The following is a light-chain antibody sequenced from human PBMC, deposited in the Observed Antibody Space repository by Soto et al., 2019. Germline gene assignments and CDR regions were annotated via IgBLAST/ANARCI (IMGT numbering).Light chain of an antibody. CDR3: QQHGSSLFT. Sequence: EIVLTQSPGTLSLSPGERATLSCRASQSVSSSYLAWYQQKPGQAPRLLIYGASSRATGIPDRFSGSGSGTDFTLTISRLEPEDFAVYYCQQHGSSLFTFGGGTKVEIK. V-gene: IGKV3-20*01. CDR2: GAS. CDR1: QSVSSSY. J-gene: IGKJ4*01.